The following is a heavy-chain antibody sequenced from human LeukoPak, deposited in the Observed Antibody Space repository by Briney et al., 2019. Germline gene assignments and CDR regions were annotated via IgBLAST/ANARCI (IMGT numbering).Heavy chain of an antibody. CDR2: INPSGGST. Sequence: ASVKVSCKASGYTFTSYYMHWVRQAPGQGLEWMGIINPSGGSTSYAQKFQGRVTMTRDTSTSTAYMELSSLRSEDTAVYYCARIYSGYEIFDYWGQGTLVTVSS. D-gene: IGHD5-12*01. CDR3: ARIYSGYEIFDY. CDR1: GYTFTSYY. V-gene: IGHV1-46*01. J-gene: IGHJ4*02.